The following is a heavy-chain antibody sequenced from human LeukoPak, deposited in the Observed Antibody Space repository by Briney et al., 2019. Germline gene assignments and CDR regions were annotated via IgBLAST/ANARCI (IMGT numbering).Heavy chain of an antibody. D-gene: IGHD6-13*01. CDR1: GFTFSSYS. V-gene: IGHV3-21*01. CDR2: ISISSTYI. CDR3: ARDRSISAAGDTY. Sequence: PGGSLRLSCAASGFTFSSYSMNWVRQAPGKGLEWVSSISISSTYIYYADSVKGRFTISRDNAKNSLYLQMNSLRAEDTAVYYCARDRSISAAGDTYWGQGTLVTVSS. J-gene: IGHJ4*02.